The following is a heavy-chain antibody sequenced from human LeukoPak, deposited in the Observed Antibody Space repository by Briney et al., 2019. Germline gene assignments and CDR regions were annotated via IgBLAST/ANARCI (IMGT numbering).Heavy chain of an antibody. Sequence: SETLSLTCTVSGYSISSGYYWGWIRQPPGKGLEWIGSIYHSGSTYYNPSLKSRVSISVDTSKNQFSLKLSSVTAADTAVYYCAREASAYYGSGSYYIFDYWGQGTLVTVSS. CDR2: IYHSGST. CDR1: GYSISSGYY. CDR3: AREASAYYGSGSYYIFDY. V-gene: IGHV4-38-2*02. D-gene: IGHD3-10*01. J-gene: IGHJ4*02.